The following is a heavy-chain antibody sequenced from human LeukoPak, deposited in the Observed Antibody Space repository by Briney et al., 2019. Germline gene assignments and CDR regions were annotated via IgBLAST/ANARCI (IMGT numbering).Heavy chain of an antibody. V-gene: IGHV3-66*01. J-gene: IGHJ4*02. Sequence: PGGSLRLSCAASGFTVSSNYMSWVRQAPGKGLEWVSVIYSGGSTYYADSVKGRFTISRDNSKNTLYLQMNSLRAEDTAVYYCARDSLYYYGSGSYSDYWGQGTLVTVSS. CDR3: ARDSLYYYGSGSYSDY. D-gene: IGHD3-10*01. CDR1: GFTVSSNY. CDR2: IYSGGST.